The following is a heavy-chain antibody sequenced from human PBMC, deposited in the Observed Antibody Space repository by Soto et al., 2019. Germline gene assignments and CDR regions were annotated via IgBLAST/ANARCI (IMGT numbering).Heavy chain of an antibody. CDR3: ASAQYSSGRSDAFDI. V-gene: IGHV3-53*01. CDR1: GFTVSSNF. Sequence: PGGSLRLSCAASGFTVSSNFMTWVRQAPGKGLEWVSVIYSGGSTSYADSVRGRFTISRDNSKNTLYLHMNSLRGEDTAVYYCASAQYSSGRSDAFDIWGQGTMVTVSS. J-gene: IGHJ3*02. D-gene: IGHD6-19*01. CDR2: IYSGGST.